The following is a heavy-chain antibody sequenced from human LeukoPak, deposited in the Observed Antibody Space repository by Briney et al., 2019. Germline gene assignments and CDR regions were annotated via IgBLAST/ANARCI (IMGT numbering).Heavy chain of an antibody. CDR3: AKGRIVSYYFDY. Sequence: PGGSLRLSCAASGFTVSSNYMSWVRQAPGKGLEWVSVIYSGGSTYYADSVKGRFTISRDNSKNKLYLQMNSLRAEDTAVYYCAKGRIVSYYFDYWGQGTLVTVSS. CDR2: IYSGGST. CDR1: GFTVSSNY. V-gene: IGHV3-53*01. D-gene: IGHD3-22*01. J-gene: IGHJ4*02.